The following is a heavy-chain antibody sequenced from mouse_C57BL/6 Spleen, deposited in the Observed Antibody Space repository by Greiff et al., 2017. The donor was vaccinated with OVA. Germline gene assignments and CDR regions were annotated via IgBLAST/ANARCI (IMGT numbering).Heavy chain of an antibody. CDR1: GYTFTDYE. V-gene: IGHV1-15*01. D-gene: IGHD1-1*01. CDR3: TREGITYYYAMDY. J-gene: IGHJ4*01. Sequence: VQLQESGAELVRPGASVTLSCKASGYTFTDYEMHWVKQTPVHGLEWIGAIDPETGGTAYNQKFKGKAILTADKSSSTAYMELRSLTSEDSAVYYCTREGITYYYAMDYWGQGTSVTVSS. CDR2: IDPETGGT.